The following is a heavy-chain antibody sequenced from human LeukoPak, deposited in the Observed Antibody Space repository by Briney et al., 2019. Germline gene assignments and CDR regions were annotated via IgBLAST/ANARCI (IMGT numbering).Heavy chain of an antibody. CDR2: ISTNGGST. Sequence: GGSLRLSCAASGFTFSNYAMHWVRQAPGKGLEYVSAISTNGGSTHYAYSVKGRFTVSRDNSKDIVFLQMGSLRAEDMGVYFCARGYCGSASCYPNDAFDFWDQGSMVTVSS. CDR3: ARGYCGSASCYPNDAFDF. D-gene: IGHD2-2*01. CDR1: GFTFSNYA. J-gene: IGHJ3*01. V-gene: IGHV3-64*01.